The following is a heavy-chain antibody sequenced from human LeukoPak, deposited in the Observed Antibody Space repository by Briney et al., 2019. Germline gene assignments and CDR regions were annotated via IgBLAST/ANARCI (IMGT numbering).Heavy chain of an antibody. CDR3: AGSYSSGWYGDY. J-gene: IGHJ4*02. V-gene: IGHV3-23*01. CDR1: GFTSSSYA. Sequence: GGSLRLSCAASGFTSSSYAMSWVRQAPGKGLEWVSAISGSGGSTYYADSVKGRFTISRDNSKNTLYLQMNSLRAEDTAVYYCAGSYSSGWYGDYWGQGTLVTVSS. D-gene: IGHD6-19*01. CDR2: ISGSGGST.